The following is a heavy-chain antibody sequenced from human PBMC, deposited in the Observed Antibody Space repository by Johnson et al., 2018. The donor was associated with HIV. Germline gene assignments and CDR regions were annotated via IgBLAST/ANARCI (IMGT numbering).Heavy chain of an antibody. D-gene: IGHD1-26*01. V-gene: IGHV3-33*01. CDR2: IWYDGSNK. J-gene: IGHJ3*02. CDR1: EFTFSSYG. CDR3: ARDRRGATIDDAFDI. Sequence: QVQLLESGGGVVQPGPSLTLPCAASEFTFSSYGMHWVRQATAKGLEWVAVIWYDGSNKYYADFVTGRFTISRDNSKNTLYLQMNSLRAEDTAVYYCARDRRGATIDDAFDIWGQGTMVTVSS.